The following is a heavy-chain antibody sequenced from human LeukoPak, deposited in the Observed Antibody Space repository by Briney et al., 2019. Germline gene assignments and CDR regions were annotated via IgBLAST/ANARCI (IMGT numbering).Heavy chain of an antibody. J-gene: IGHJ3*02. CDR1: GGTFSSYA. CDR2: IIPIFGTA. CDR3: ARDGIANWGSPTGYDASDI. D-gene: IGHD7-27*01. V-gene: IGHV1-69*05. Sequence: SVKVSCKASGGTFSSYAISWVRQAPGQGLEWMGRIIPIFGTANYAQKFQGRVTITTDEYTSTAYMELSSLRSEDTAVYYCARDGIANWGSPTGYDASDIWGQGTMVTVSS.